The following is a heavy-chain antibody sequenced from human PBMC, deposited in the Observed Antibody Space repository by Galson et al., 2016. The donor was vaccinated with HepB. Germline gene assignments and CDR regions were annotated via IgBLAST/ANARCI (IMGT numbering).Heavy chain of an antibody. CDR3: AKGQQLAYFDY. V-gene: IGHV3-23*01. Sequence: SLRLSCAASGFTFSSYAMSWVRQAPGKGLEWDSAISGSDGSTYYADSEKGRFTISRDNSKNTLYLQMNSPRAEDTAVYYCAKGQQLAYFDYWGQGTLVTVTS. D-gene: IGHD6-13*01. CDR2: ISGSDGST. CDR1: GFTFSSYA. J-gene: IGHJ4*02.